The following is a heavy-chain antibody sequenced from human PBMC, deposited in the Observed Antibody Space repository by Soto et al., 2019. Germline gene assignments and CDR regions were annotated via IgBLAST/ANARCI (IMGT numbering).Heavy chain of an antibody. Sequence: QVQLQESGPGLVEPSETLSLTCTVSGGSISSYSWNWIRQPAGKGLEWIGRVDTTGGTNYIPSLKSRVTMSVDTSKNQFSLNLRFVTAAGTAVYFCAKDDSGAADIWGQGTMVTVS. D-gene: IGHD3-16*01. CDR2: VDTTGGT. V-gene: IGHV4-4*07. CDR3: AKDDSGAADI. J-gene: IGHJ3*02. CDR1: GGSISSYS.